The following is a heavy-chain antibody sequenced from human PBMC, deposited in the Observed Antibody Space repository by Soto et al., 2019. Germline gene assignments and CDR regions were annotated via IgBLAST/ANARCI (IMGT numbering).Heavy chain of an antibody. CDR2: IYHSGNA. V-gene: IGHV4-59*13. CDR3: ARAHAPTLPFDS. CDR1: GDSIRNVY. J-gene: IGHJ4*02. D-gene: IGHD2-2*01. Sequence: QVQLQESGPGLVKPSETLSLTCTVSGDSIRNVYWSWIRQPPGKGLEWIGFIYHSGNAKYNPSLKSRVAMPVDSSKNQISLSLNSVTAADSAVYFCARAHAPTLPFDSWGQGTLVTVSS.